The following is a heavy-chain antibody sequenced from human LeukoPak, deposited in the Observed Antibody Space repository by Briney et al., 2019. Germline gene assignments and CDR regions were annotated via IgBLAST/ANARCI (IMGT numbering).Heavy chain of an antibody. V-gene: IGHV1-2*02. CDR2: INPNSGGT. CDR1: GYTFTVYY. Sequence: ASVKVSCKASGYTFTVYYMHWVRQAPGQGLEWMGWINPNSGGTNYAQKFQGRVTMTRDTSISTAYMELSRLRSDDTAVYYCARGAGYSGRSVDYWGQGTLVTVSS. J-gene: IGHJ4*02. CDR3: ARGAGYSGRSVDY. D-gene: IGHD3-22*01.